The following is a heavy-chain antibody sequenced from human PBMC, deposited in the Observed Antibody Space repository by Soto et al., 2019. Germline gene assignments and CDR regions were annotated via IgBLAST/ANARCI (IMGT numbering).Heavy chain of an antibody. CDR1: GYTFTSYY. Sequence: QVQLVQSGAEVKKPGASVKVSCKASGYTFTSYYMHWVRQAPGQGLEWMGIINPSGGSTSYAQKFQGRVTMTRDTSTSTVYMELSSLRSEDTAVYYCARDLYSSSWYRNGFDYWGQGTLVTVSS. V-gene: IGHV1-46*01. CDR3: ARDLYSSSWYRNGFDY. J-gene: IGHJ4*02. CDR2: INPSGGST. D-gene: IGHD6-13*01.